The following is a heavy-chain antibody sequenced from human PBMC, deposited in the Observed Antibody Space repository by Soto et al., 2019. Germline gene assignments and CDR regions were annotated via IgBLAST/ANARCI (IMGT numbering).Heavy chain of an antibody. J-gene: IGHJ3*02. CDR2: ISGSGGST. CDR3: AIPPPFSGWYPDAFDI. V-gene: IGHV3-23*01. CDR1: GFTFSSYA. D-gene: IGHD6-19*01. Sequence: GGSLRLSCAASGFTFSSYAMSWVRQAPGKGLEWVSAISGSGGSTYYADSVKGRFTISRDNSKNTLYLQMNSLRAEDTAVFYCAIPPPFSGWYPDAFDIWGQGTMVTVSS.